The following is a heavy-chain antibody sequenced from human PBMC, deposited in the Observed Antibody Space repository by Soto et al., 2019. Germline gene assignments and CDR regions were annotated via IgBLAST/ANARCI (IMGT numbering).Heavy chain of an antibody. J-gene: IGHJ4*02. CDR2: IISGSKTI. Sequence: GGFRRPSVVASGFTFSSYSVNWVRQSPGKGLEWISYIISGSKTIYYADSVKGRFTVSRDNAKNSQFLQMNSLRDEDTAVYYCVREDILGVRSFDYWGQGTLVTVSS. CDR1: GFTFSSYS. V-gene: IGHV3-48*02. D-gene: IGHD3-9*01. CDR3: VREDILGVRSFDY.